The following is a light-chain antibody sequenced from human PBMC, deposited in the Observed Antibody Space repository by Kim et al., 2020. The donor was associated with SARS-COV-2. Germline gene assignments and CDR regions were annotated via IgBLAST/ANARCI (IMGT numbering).Light chain of an antibody. CDR3: QQANSFPYT. J-gene: IGKJ2*01. Sequence: VSASVGARVTITCRASLGIASRLAWYQQKPGRAPRLLIYAANTLQTGVPSRFSGSGSGTDFTLTINRLQPEDFATYYCQQANSFPYTFGRGTKLEI. V-gene: IGKV1-12*01. CDR2: AAN. CDR1: LGIASR.